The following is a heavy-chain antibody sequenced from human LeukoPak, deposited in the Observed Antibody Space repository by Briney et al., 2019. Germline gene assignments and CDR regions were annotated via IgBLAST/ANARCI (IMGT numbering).Heavy chain of an antibody. Sequence: PSETLSLTCSVSGYFIRSGYYWGWIRQPPGKGLEWIGSISHSGSTYYNPSLKSRVTISVDTSKNHFSLKLSSVTAADTAVYYCARDRNQWELLPDYWGQGTLVTASS. CDR3: ARDRNQWELLPDY. J-gene: IGHJ4*02. CDR1: GYFIRSGYY. CDR2: ISHSGST. D-gene: IGHD1-26*01. V-gene: IGHV4-38-2*02.